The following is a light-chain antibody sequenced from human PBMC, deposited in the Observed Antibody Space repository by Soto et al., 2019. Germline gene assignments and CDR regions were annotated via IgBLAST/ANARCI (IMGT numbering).Light chain of an antibody. Sequence: EIVMTQSPATLSVSPGERATLSCRASQSVSSNLAWYQQKPGQAPRLLIYGASTRATGIPARFSGSGSGTEFTHTISSLRSEDFAVYYCQQYKNWPPRAWTFGQGTKVEIK. CDR2: GAS. CDR3: QQYKNWPPRAWT. CDR1: QSVSSN. J-gene: IGKJ1*01. V-gene: IGKV3-15*01.